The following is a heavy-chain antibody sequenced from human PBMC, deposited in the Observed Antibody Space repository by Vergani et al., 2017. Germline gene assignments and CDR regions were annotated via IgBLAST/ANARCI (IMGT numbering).Heavy chain of an antibody. CDR1: GGTFSSYA. Sequence: QVQLVQSGAEVKKPGSSVKVSCKASGGTFSSYAISWVRQAPGQGLEWMGGIIPIFGTANYAQKFQGRVTITADESTSTAYMELSSLRSEDTAVYYCARGSLSGSYYPNWFDPWGQGTLVTVSS. CDR3: ARGSLSGSYYPNWFDP. D-gene: IGHD1-26*01. J-gene: IGHJ5*02. CDR2: IIPIFGTA. V-gene: IGHV1-69*01.